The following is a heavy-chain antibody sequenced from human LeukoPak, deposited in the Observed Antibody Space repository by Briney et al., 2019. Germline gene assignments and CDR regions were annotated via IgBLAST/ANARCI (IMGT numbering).Heavy chain of an antibody. Sequence: GRSLRLSCAASGFTFSSYAMHWVRQAPGKGLEWVAVISYDGSNKYYAGSVKGRFTISRDNSKNTLYLQMNSLRAEDTAVYYCAREVAWSVFDYWGQGTLVTVSS. CDR1: GFTFSSYA. J-gene: IGHJ4*02. CDR3: AREVAWSVFDY. D-gene: IGHD3-3*01. V-gene: IGHV3-30-3*01. CDR2: ISYDGSNK.